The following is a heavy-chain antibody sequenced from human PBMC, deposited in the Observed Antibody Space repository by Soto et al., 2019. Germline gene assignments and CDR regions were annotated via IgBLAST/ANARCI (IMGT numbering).Heavy chain of an antibody. CDR3: ARGAREQQLLAPPQH. CDR1: GYTFTSYG. CDR2: ISAYNGNT. D-gene: IGHD6-13*01. Sequence: QVQLVQSGAEVKKPGASVKVSCKASGYTFTSYGISWVRQAPGQGLEWMGWISAYNGNTNYAQKLQGRVNMTTDTSTSPAYMELRGLRSDDTAVYYCARGAREQQLLAPPQHWGQGTLVTVSS. V-gene: IGHV1-18*01. J-gene: IGHJ1*01.